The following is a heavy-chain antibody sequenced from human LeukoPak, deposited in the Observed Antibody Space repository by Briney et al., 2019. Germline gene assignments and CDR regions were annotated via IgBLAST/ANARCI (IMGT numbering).Heavy chain of an antibody. CDR3: GSGDYVDY. V-gene: IGHV3-7*01. Sequence: GGSLRLSCAASGFTFSNAWMSWVRQAPGKGLEWVANIKQDGSEKYYMDSVKGRFTISRDNAKKSLYLQMNSLRAEDTGIYYCGSGDYVDYWGQGTLVTVSS. D-gene: IGHD4-17*01. CDR2: IKQDGSEK. CDR1: GFTFSNAW. J-gene: IGHJ4*02.